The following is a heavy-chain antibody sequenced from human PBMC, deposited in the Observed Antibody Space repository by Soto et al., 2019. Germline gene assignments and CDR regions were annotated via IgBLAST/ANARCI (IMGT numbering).Heavy chain of an antibody. CDR1: GFTLSSYW. D-gene: IGHD6-13*01. V-gene: IGHV3-7*01. CDR3: ARGSSLNY. Sequence: EVQLVESGGGLVQPGVSLRLSCVGSGFTLSSYWMSWARQAPGKGLEWLANIKQDGSEQHYVDSVKGRFSISRDNAQNSLFLHMSSLRDEDTAVYYCARGSSLNYWGQGTLVTVSS. CDR2: IKQDGSEQ. J-gene: IGHJ4*02.